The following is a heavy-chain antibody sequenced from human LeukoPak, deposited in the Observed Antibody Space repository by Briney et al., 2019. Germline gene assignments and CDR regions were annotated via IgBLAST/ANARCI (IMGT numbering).Heavy chain of an antibody. CDR3: ASYYGHYTRNWMDT. V-gene: IGHV3-11*01. J-gene: IGHJ5*02. CDR2: ISSSGSSI. Sequence: GGSLRLSCAASGFTFSDYYMSWIRQAPGKGLEWVSYISSSGSSIYYADSVKGRFTISRDNAKNSLYLQMNSLRAEDTAVYYCASYYGHYTRNWMDTWGQGTLVTVSS. D-gene: IGHD4-17*01. CDR1: GFTFSDYY.